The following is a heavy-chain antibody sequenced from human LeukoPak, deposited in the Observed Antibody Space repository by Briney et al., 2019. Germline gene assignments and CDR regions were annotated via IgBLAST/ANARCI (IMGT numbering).Heavy chain of an antibody. CDR3: ARDLPDWSPINWFDP. J-gene: IGHJ5*02. CDR1: GGSISSYY. D-gene: IGHD3-9*01. Sequence: SETLSLTCTVSGGSISSYYWSWIRQPAGKGLEWIGRIYTSGSTNYNPSLKSRVTMSVDTSKNQLSLKLGSVTAADTAVYYCARDLPDWSPINWFDPWGQGTLVTVSS. V-gene: IGHV4-4*07. CDR2: IYTSGST.